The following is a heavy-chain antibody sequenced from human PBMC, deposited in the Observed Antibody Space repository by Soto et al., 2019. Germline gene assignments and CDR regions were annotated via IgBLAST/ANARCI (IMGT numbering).Heavy chain of an antibody. J-gene: IGHJ5*02. CDR3: ATSYDSGFDP. D-gene: IGHD3-3*01. CDR1: GYSFTTYD. CDR2: ISPYNGNT. Sequence: ASVKVSCKASGYSFTTYDISWLRQAPGQGLEWMGRISPYNGNTNYAQNFQDGVTMTADTSSSTACMELRGLRSDDTAIYYCATSYDSGFDPWGQGTLVTVSS. V-gene: IGHV1-18*04.